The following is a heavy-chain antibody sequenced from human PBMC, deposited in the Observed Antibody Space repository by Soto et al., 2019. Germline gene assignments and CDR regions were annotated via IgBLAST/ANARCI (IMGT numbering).Heavy chain of an antibody. J-gene: IGHJ6*03. D-gene: IGHD3-3*01. Sequence: EVQLVQSGAEVKKPGESLKISCKGSGYSFTSYWIGWVRQMPGKGLEWMGIIYPGDSDTRYSPSFQGQVTISADKSISTAYLQWSSLKASDTAMYYCARHKYYDFWRPPSYYYYYMDVWGKGTTVTVSS. V-gene: IGHV5-51*01. CDR2: IYPGDSDT. CDR1: GYSFTSYW. CDR3: ARHKYYDFWRPPSYYYYYMDV.